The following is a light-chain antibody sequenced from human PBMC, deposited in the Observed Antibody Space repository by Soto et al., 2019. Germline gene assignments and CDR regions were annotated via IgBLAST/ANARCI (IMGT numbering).Light chain of an antibody. V-gene: IGKV1-5*01. Sequence: DIQMTQSPSTLSASVGDRVTITCRASQSISSWLAWYQQKPGKAPKLLIYDASSLESGVPSRISGSGSGTEFTLTISSLQPDDFATYYCQQYNSYSSPFGQGTKLEIK. CDR1: QSISSW. J-gene: IGKJ2*01. CDR3: QQYNSYSSP. CDR2: DAS.